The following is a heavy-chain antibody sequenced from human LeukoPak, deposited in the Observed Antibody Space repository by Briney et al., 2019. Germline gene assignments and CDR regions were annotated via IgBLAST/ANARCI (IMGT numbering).Heavy chain of an antibody. CDR3: AKDVSGAVAGTVAFDY. J-gene: IGHJ4*02. CDR1: GFTFSNYG. D-gene: IGHD6-19*01. CDR2: ISGSGGRT. V-gene: IGHV3-23*01. Sequence: GGSLRLSWAVSGFTFSNYGMSWVRQAPGKGLEWVSTISGSGGRTYYADSVKGRFTISRDNSKNTLYLQMNSLRAEDTAVYYCAKDVSGAVAGTVAFDYWGQGTLVTVSS.